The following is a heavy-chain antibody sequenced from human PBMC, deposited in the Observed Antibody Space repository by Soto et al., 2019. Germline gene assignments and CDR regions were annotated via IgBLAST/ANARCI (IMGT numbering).Heavy chain of an antibody. CDR2: IRSKAYGGTT. CDR3: TRHVVVTAIYYYYGMDV. CDR1: GFTFGDYA. D-gene: IGHD2-21*02. J-gene: IGHJ6*02. V-gene: IGHV3-49*04. Sequence: GGSLRLSCTASGFTFGDYAMSWVRQAPGKGLEWVGFIRSKAYGGTTEYAASVKGRFTISRDDSKSIAYLQMNSLKTEDTAVYYCTRHVVVTAIYYYYGMDVWGQGTTVTVSS.